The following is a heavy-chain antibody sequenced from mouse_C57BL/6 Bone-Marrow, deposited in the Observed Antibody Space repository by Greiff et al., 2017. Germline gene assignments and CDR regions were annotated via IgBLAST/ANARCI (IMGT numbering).Heavy chain of an antibody. J-gene: IGHJ2*01. CDR3: ARSGFYGSSLY. CDR2: IHPNSGST. D-gene: IGHD1-1*01. CDR1: GYTFPSYW. Sequence: QVQLQQPGAELVKPGASVKLSCKASGYTFPSYWLHWVKQRPGQGLEWIGMIHPNSGSTNYNEKFKSKATLTVDKSSSTAYMQLSSLTSEDAAVYYCARSGFYGSSLYGGQGTTLTVSS. V-gene: IGHV1-64*01.